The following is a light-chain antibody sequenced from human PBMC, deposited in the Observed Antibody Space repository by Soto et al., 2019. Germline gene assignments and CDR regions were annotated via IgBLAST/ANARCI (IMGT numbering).Light chain of an antibody. J-gene: IGLJ2*01. V-gene: IGLV2-14*01. CDR2: DVS. CDR1: SSDVGGYNY. CDR3: SSYTSSSHVV. Sequence: QSFLTQPASVSGSPGQSITISCTGTSSDVGGYNYVSWYQQHPGKAPKLMIYDVSNRPSGVSNRFSGSKSGNTASLTISGLQAEDEADYYCSSYTSSSHVVFGGGTKLTVL.